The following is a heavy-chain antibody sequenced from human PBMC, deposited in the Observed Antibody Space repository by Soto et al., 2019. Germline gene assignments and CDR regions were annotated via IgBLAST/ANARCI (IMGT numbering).Heavy chain of an antibody. V-gene: IGHV4-39*07. CDR1: GDSITSNSYF. CDR3: ARERSDYIWGSWQYYFDY. CDR2: IYYSGTT. Sequence: SETLSHTCTVSGDSITSNSYFWAWIRQPPGKGLEWIGSIYYSGTTYYNPSLKSRVTISIDTSKNQFSLKLSSVTAADTAVYYCARERSDYIWGSWQYYFDYWGQGTLVTVSS. D-gene: IGHD3-16*01. J-gene: IGHJ4*02.